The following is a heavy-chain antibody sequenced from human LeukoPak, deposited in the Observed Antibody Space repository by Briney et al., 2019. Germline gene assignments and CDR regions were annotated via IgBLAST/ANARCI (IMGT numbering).Heavy chain of an antibody. CDR1: GFTFSSYS. CDR2: ISSNSSYI. V-gene: IGHV3-21*01. CDR3: ARSGDGGYRGDWFDP. D-gene: IGHD5-12*01. J-gene: IGHJ5*02. Sequence: GGSLRLSCAASGFTFSSYSMNWVRQAPGKGLEWVSSISSNSSYIYYADSVKGRFTISRDNAKNSLYLQMNSLRAEDTAVYYCARSGDGGYRGDWFDPWGQGTLVTVSS.